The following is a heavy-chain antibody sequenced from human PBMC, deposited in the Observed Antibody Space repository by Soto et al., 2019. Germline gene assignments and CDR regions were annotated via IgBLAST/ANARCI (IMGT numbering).Heavy chain of an antibody. Sequence: PSETLSLTCTVSGGSISSGDYYWSWIRQPPGKGLEWIGYIYYSGSTYYNPSLKSRVTISVDTSKNQFSLKLSSVTAADTAVYYCARGNGYGGNSNAFDIWGQGTMVTV. D-gene: IGHD4-17*01. CDR3: ARGNGYGGNSNAFDI. CDR2: IYYSGST. J-gene: IGHJ3*02. V-gene: IGHV4-30-4*01. CDR1: GGSISSGDYY.